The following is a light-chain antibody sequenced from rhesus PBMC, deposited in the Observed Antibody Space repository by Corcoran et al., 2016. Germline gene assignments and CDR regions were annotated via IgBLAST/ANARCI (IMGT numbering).Light chain of an antibody. Sequence: IQMTHSPSSLSASVVDRVTITCQASQSRSNYLNWFQQKPGKCPKLLIYSASSLQSGFPSRFSGSGSGTVFPLTLNSLQPEDFATYYCQQGYTYPFPFGPGNKLDI. CDR2: SAS. CDR1: QSRSNY. V-gene: IGKV1S9*01. J-gene: IGKJ3*01. CDR3: QQGYTYPFP.